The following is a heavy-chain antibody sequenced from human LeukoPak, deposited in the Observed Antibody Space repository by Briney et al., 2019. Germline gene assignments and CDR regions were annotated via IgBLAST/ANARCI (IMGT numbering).Heavy chain of an antibody. Sequence: ASVKVSCKASVYTFTSYDINWVRQATGQGLEWMGWMNPNSGNTGYAQKFQGRVTMTRNTSISTAYMELSSLRSEDTAVYYCVQSLSSSGWLYWGQGTLVTVSS. CDR3: VQSLSSSGWLY. CDR1: VYTFTSYD. V-gene: IGHV1-8*01. J-gene: IGHJ4*02. D-gene: IGHD6-19*01. CDR2: MNPNSGNT.